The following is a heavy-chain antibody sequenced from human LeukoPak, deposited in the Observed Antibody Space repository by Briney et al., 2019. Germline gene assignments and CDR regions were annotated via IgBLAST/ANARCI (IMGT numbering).Heavy chain of an antibody. V-gene: IGHV3-53*05. J-gene: IGHJ4*02. D-gene: IGHD6-19*01. CDR3: AKGRQWLDNYYFDY. CDR2: IYSGGST. Sequence: GGSLRLYCAASEFSVGSNYMTWVRQAPGKGLEWVSLIYSGGSTYYADSVKGRFTISRDNAKNSLYLQMNSLRAEDMALYYCAKGRQWLDNYYFDYWGQGTLVTVSS. CDR1: EFSVGSNY.